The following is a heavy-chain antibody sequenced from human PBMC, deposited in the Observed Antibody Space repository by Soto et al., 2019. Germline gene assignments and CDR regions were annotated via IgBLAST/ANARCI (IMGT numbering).Heavy chain of an antibody. CDR1: GYTFTGYY. D-gene: IGHD3-16*01. V-gene: IGHV1-2*02. Sequence: ASVTVSCKASGYTFTGYYMHWVRQPPGQGLEWMGWINPNSGGTNNAQKFQGRVTMTRDTSISTAYMELSRLRSDDTAVYYCAREAPGGDAFDIWGQGTMVTVSS. CDR3: AREAPGGDAFDI. CDR2: INPNSGGT. J-gene: IGHJ3*02.